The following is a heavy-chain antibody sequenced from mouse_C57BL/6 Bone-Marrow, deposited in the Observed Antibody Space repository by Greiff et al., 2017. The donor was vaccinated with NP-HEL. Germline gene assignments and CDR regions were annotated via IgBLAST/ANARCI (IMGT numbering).Heavy chain of an antibody. J-gene: IGHJ4*01. D-gene: IGHD1-1*01. V-gene: IGHV1-72*01. CDR1: GYTFTSYW. CDR3: ERRGIYYYGRDCAVDF. CDR2: IDPNGGGT. Sequence: QVQLQQPGAELVKPGASVKLSCKASGYTFTSYWMHWVKQRPGRGLEWIGRIDPNGGGTKYNEKFKSKATLTVDKPSSTAYMQLSSLTSEDSAVYYCERRGIYYYGRDCAVDFWGRGTSVTVSS.